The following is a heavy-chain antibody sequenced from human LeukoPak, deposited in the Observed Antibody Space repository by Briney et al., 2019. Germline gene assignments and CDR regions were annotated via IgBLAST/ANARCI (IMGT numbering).Heavy chain of an antibody. CDR3: AASTVGFGVVIIRTNWFDP. CDR2: IIPIFGTA. Sequence: AASVKVSCKASEGTFSSYAISWVRQAPGQGLEWMGGIIPIFGTADYAQKFQGRVTITADESTSTAYMELSSLRSEDTAVYYCAASTVGFGVVIIRTNWFDPWGQGTLVTVSS. J-gene: IGHJ5*02. D-gene: IGHD3-3*01. CDR1: EGTFSSYA. V-gene: IGHV1-69*13.